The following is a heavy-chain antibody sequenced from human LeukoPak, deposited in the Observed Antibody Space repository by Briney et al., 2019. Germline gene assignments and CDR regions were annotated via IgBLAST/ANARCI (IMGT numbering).Heavy chain of an antibody. CDR2: INPNSGGT. V-gene: IGHV1-2*02. D-gene: IGHD1-26*01. J-gene: IGHJ1*01. Sequence: ASVKVSCKASGYTFTGYYLHWVRQAPGQGLDWMGWINPNSGGTTYAQNFKGRVTMTWDTSISTAYMELSRLRSDDTAVYYCAREWELLRKYLYHWGQGTLVSVSS. CDR1: GYTFTGYY. CDR3: AREWELLRKYLYH.